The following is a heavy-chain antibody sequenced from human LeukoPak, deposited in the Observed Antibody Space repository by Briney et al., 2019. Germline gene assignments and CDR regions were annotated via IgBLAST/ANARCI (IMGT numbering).Heavy chain of an antibody. Sequence: SETLSLTCTVSGGSIGWYYWSWIRRSAGKGLEWIGRIYKSGSTNYNPSFRSRVTMSVDTSKNQFSLHVTSVTAADTAVCYCAGEEYFQDSNGYSYYFHSWGQGSLVTVSS. D-gene: IGHD3-22*01. CDR2: IYKSGST. CDR1: GGSIGWYY. V-gene: IGHV4-4*07. CDR3: AGEEYFQDSNGYSYYFHS. J-gene: IGHJ4*02.